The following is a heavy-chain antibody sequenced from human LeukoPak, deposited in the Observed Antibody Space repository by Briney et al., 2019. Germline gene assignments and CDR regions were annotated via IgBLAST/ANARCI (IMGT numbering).Heavy chain of an antibody. D-gene: IGHD6-13*01. CDR2: IQFDGIKK. CDR3: AQKSTGTFDI. Sequence: GGALRLSCAASGFTFSSSSMHWVRQAPGKGLEWVAYIQFDGIKKFYSDSVKGRFTISRDNSKNTLFLQMSSLTTEDTAVYYCAQKSTGTFDIWGQGTMVTVSP. J-gene: IGHJ3*02. CDR1: GFTFSSSS. V-gene: IGHV3-30*02.